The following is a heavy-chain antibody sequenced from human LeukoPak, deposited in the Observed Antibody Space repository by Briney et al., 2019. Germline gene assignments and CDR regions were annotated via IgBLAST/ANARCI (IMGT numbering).Heavy chain of an antibody. CDR1: GFTFSSYA. CDR2: ISYDGSNK. J-gene: IGHJ3*02. Sequence: GGSLRLSCAASGFTFSSYAMHWVRQAPGKGLEWVAVISYDGSNKYYADSVKGRFTISRDNSKNTLYLQMNSLRAEDTAVYYCARSSTSCSDAFDIWGQGTMVTVS. D-gene: IGHD2-2*01. V-gene: IGHV3-30-3*01. CDR3: ARSSTSCSDAFDI.